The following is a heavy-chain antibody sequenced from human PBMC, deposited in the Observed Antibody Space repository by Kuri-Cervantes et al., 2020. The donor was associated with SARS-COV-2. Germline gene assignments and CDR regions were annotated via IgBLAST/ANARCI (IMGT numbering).Heavy chain of an antibody. CDR2: IWYDGSNK. Sequence: GGSLRLSCAASGFTFSSYGMHWVRQAPGKGLEWVAVIWYDGSNKYYADSVKGRFTISRDNSKNTLYLQMNSLRAEDTAVYYCAKEKYYYGSGSYAFDIWGQGTMVTVSS. CDR3: AKEKYYYGSGSYAFDI. J-gene: IGHJ3*02. D-gene: IGHD3-10*01. V-gene: IGHV3-33*06. CDR1: GFTFSSYG.